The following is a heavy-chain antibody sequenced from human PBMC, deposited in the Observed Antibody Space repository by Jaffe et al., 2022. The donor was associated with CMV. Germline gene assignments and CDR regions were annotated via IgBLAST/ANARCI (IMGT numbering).Heavy chain of an antibody. J-gene: IGHJ3*02. CDR3: ASPLGIVGAGDAFDI. D-gene: IGHD1-26*01. Sequence: EVQLVESGGGLVQPGGSLRLSCAASGFTFSSYWMSWVRQAPGKGLEWVANIKQDGSEKYYVDSVKGRFTISRDNAKNSLYLQMNSLRAEDTAVYYCASPLGIVGAGDAFDIWGQGTMVTVSS. CDR2: IKQDGSEK. V-gene: IGHV3-7*03. CDR1: GFTFSSYW.